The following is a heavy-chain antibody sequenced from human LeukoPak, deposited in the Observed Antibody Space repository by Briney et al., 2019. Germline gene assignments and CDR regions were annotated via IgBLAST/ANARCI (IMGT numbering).Heavy chain of an antibody. V-gene: IGHV4-4*07. D-gene: IGHD2-15*01. CDR2: IYTSGST. J-gene: IGHJ1*01. CDR3: ARDGGSPAYFQH. Sequence: ETLSLTFTVSGGSLSIYYWSWIRQPAGKGLEGIGRIYTSGSTNYNPSLKSRVTMSVDTSKNQFSLKLSSVTAADTAVYYCARDGGSPAYFQHWGQGTLVTVSS. CDR1: GGSLSIYY.